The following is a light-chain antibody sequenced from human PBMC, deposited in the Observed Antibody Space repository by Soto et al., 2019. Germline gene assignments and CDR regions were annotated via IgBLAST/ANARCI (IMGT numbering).Light chain of an antibody. Sequence: EIVMTQSPATLSVSPGERATLSCRASRSVSSNLAWYQQKPGRAPRLLIYGASTRATGIPARFSGSGSGTDFTLTISSLEPEDFAVYYCQQRSNWPRTFGQGTKLEIK. V-gene: IGKV3-11*01. CDR2: GAS. J-gene: IGKJ2*01. CDR1: RSVSSN. CDR3: QQRSNWPRT.